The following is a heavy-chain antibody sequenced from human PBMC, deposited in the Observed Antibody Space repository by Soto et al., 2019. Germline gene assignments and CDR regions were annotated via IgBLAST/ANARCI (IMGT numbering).Heavy chain of an antibody. J-gene: IGHJ6*02. CDR3: AREAYGGNSDYYYGMDV. Sequence: EVQLVESGGGLVQPGGSLRLSCAASGFTVSSNYMSWVRQAPGKGLEWVSVIYSGGSTYYADSVKGRFTISRDNSKNTLYLQMNSLRAEDTAVYYCAREAYGGNSDYYYGMDVWGQGTTVNVSS. CDR2: IYSGGST. D-gene: IGHD4-17*01. V-gene: IGHV3-66*01. CDR1: GFTVSSNY.